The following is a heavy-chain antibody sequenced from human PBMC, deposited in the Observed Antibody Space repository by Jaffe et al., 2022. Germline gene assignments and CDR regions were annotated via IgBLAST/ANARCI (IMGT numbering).Heavy chain of an antibody. V-gene: IGHV3-30*18. D-gene: IGHD4-17*01. CDR2: ISYDGSNK. CDR3: AKGHDYEGGDY. Sequence: QVQLVESGGGVVQPGRSLRLSCAASGFTFSSYGMHWVRQAPGKGLEWVAVISYDGSNKYYADSVKGRFTISRDNSKNTLYLQMNSLRAEDTAVYYCAKGHDYEGGDYWGQGTLVTVSS. J-gene: IGHJ4*02. CDR1: GFTFSSYG.